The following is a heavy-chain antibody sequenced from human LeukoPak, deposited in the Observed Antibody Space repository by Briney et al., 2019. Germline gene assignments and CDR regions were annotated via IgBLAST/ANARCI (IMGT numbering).Heavy chain of an antibody. Sequence: PGGSLRLSCAASGFTVSSNYMSWVRQAPGKGLEWVAVIWYDENKKFYADSVKGRFTISRDNFKSTLYLQMNSLRVEDTAVYYCAREGLTTTPNNAFDIWGQGTMVTVSS. D-gene: IGHD4-11*01. CDR3: AREGLTTTPNNAFDI. CDR2: IWYDENKK. V-gene: IGHV3-33*08. J-gene: IGHJ3*02. CDR1: GFTVSSNY.